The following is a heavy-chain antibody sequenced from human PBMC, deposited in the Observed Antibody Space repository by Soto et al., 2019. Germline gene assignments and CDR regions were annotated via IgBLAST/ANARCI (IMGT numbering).Heavy chain of an antibody. Sequence: PSETLSLTCTVSGGSISGYFWSWIRQPPGKGLEWIGYISYSGSTNYNSSLKSRVTMSIDTSKNQFSLRLTSVTAADTAVYYCVRDGAATGSVYLDYWGQGTLVTAPQ. J-gene: IGHJ4*02. CDR1: GGSISGYF. D-gene: IGHD6-13*01. CDR2: ISYSGST. CDR3: VRDGAATGSVYLDY. V-gene: IGHV4-59*01.